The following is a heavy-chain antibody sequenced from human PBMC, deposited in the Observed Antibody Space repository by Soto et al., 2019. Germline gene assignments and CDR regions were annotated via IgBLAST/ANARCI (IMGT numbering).Heavy chain of an antibody. V-gene: IGHV1-69*13. CDR3: ARVGARYCSGGSCYDTVARYYFDY. J-gene: IGHJ4*02. Sequence: GASVKVSCKASGGTFSSYAISWVRQAPGQGLEWMGGIIPIFGTANYAQKFQGRVTITADESTSTAYMELSSLRSEDTAVYYCARVGARYCSGGSCYDTVARYYFDYWGQGTLVTVSS. CDR2: IIPIFGTA. CDR1: GGTFSSYA. D-gene: IGHD2-15*01.